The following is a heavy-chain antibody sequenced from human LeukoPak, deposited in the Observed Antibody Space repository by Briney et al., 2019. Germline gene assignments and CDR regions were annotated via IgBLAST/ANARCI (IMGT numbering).Heavy chain of an antibody. J-gene: IGHJ4*02. CDR3: ARAPLITMKVLAQGYFDY. Sequence: ASVNVSFKGSGYTFTNYGISWVRQAPGQGLEGMGWLSGYNDNTNYAQNFQGRVTMTTDTSTSTAYMELRSLRSDDTAVYSCARAPLITMKVLAQGYFDYWGQGTLVTVSS. D-gene: IGHD3-22*01. CDR1: GYTFTNYG. CDR2: LSGYNDNT. V-gene: IGHV1-18*01.